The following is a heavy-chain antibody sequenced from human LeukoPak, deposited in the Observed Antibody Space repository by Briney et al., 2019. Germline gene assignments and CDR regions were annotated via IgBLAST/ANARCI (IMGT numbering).Heavy chain of an antibody. Sequence: SSETLSLTCTVSGGSISSSSYYWGWIRQPPGKGLEWIGEIYHSGSTNYNPSLKSRVTISVDKSKNQFSLKLSSVTAADTAVYYCARDGLQIGYCSGGSCSSWGQGTLVTVSS. CDR3: ARDGLQIGYCSGGSCSS. CDR2: IYHSGST. V-gene: IGHV4-39*07. J-gene: IGHJ5*02. CDR1: GGSISSSSYY. D-gene: IGHD2-15*01.